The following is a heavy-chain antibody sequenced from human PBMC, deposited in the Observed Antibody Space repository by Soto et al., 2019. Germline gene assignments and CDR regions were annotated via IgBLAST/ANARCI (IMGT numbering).Heavy chain of an antibody. CDR1: GFTFGDYA. CDR3: TRLSDPDSGYGRPGFEYYPSFDY. D-gene: IGHD5-12*01. Sequence: GGSLRLSCTASGFTFGDYAMSWFRQAPGKGLEWVGFIRSKAYGGTTEYAASVKGRFTISRDDSKSIAYLQMNSLKTEDTAVYYCTRLSDPDSGYGRPGFEYYPSFDYWGQGTLVTVSS. CDR2: IRSKAYGGTT. J-gene: IGHJ4*02. V-gene: IGHV3-49*03.